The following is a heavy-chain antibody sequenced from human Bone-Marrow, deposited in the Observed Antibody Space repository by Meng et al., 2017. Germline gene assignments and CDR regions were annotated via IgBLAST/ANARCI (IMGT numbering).Heavy chain of an antibody. V-gene: IGHV1-2*06. J-gene: IGHJ4*02. CDR1: GYNFPDYW. Sequence: ASVKVSCKPSGYNFPDYWLHWVRRAPGQGLEWMGRIDPKSGDTHYAQRFQGRVTMTGDTSISTAYMELSGLRSDDTAVYYCAREGVVRGVTAKNLDYWGQGTLVTVSS. CDR2: IDPKSGDT. CDR3: AREGVVRGVTAKNLDY. D-gene: IGHD3-10*01.